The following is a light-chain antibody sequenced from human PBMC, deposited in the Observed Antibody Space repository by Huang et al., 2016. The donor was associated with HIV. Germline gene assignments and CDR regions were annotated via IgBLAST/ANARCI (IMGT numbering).Light chain of an antibody. CDR3: QHRRNWPVT. V-gene: IGKV3-11*01. CDR1: QSVSSY. J-gene: IGKJ3*01. CDR2: DAS. Sequence: EIVLTQSPATLSLSPGERATLSCRASQSVSSYLAWYQQKPGQAPRLRMYDASNRASRIPARFSGSGSGTDFTLTISSLEPEDFAVYYCQHRRNWPVTFGPGTKVDIK.